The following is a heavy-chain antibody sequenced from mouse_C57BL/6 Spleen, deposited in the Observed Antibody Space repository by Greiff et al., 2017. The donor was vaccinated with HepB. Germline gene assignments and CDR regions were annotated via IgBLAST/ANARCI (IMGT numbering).Heavy chain of an antibody. CDR2: IYPGDGDT. CDR3: ARSTVVEGYYAMDY. CDR1: GYAFSSSW. J-gene: IGHJ4*01. D-gene: IGHD1-1*01. V-gene: IGHV1-82*01. Sequence: VQLQQSGPELVKPGASVKISCKASGYAFSSSWMNWVKQRPGKGLEWIGRIYPGDGDTNYNGKFKGKATLTADKSSSTAYMQLSSLTSEDSAVYFCARSTVVEGYYAMDYWGQGTSVTVSS.